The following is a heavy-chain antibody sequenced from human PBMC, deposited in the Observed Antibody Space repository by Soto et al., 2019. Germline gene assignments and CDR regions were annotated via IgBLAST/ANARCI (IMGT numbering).Heavy chain of an antibody. CDR2: TSGSGGST. CDR1: GFTFSSYA. V-gene: IGHV3-23*01. J-gene: IGHJ3*02. Sequence: PGGSLRLSCAASGFTFSSYAMSWVRQAPGKGLEWVSATSGSGGSTYYADSVKGRFTISRDNSKNTLYLQMNSLRAEDTAVYYCAKDRLTMIVMVITKGSQRGDAFDIWGQGTMVTVSS. D-gene: IGHD3-22*01. CDR3: AKDRLTMIVMVITKGSQRGDAFDI.